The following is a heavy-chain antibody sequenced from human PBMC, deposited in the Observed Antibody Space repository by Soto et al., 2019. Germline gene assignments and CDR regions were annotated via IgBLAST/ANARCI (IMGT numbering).Heavy chain of an antibody. CDR1: GYTFTSYA. V-gene: IGHV1-3*01. Sequence: QVKLVQSGAEVKKPGASVKVSCKASGYTFTSYAMHWVRQAPGQRPEWMGWINAGNGNTKYSQKFQGRVTITRDTSASTAYMELSSLRSEDTAVYYCARVGDSSGIDYWGQGTLVTVSS. CDR2: INAGNGNT. D-gene: IGHD3-22*01. CDR3: ARVGDSSGIDY. J-gene: IGHJ4*02.